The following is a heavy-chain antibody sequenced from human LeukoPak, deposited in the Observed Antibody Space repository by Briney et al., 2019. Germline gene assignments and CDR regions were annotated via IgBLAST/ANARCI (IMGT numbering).Heavy chain of an antibody. CDR1: GVSISSSSYY. CDR3: ARDSLCSGGSCYGYYYYYYYMDV. CDR2: IYYSGST. V-gene: IGHV4-39*07. Sequence: SETLSLTCTVSGVSISSSSYYWGWIRQPPGKGLEWIGSIYYSGSTYYNPSLKSRVTISVDTSKNQFSLKLSSVTAADTAVYYCARDSLCSGGSCYGYYYYYYYMDVWGKGTTVTVSS. J-gene: IGHJ6*03. D-gene: IGHD2-15*01.